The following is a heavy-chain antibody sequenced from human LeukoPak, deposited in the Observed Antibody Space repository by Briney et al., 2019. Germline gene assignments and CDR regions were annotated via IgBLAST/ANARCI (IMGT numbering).Heavy chain of an antibody. CDR3: ARERPPHYYFDY. CDR2: MNPNSGNT. J-gene: IGHJ4*02. D-gene: IGHD3-3*02. V-gene: IGHV1-8*01. Sequence: ASVKVSCKASGYTFTSYDINWVRQATGQGLEWMGWMNPNSGNTGYAQKLQGRVTMTRDTSTSTVYMELSSLRSEDTAVYYCARERPPHYYFDYWGQGTLVTVSS. CDR1: GYTFTSYD.